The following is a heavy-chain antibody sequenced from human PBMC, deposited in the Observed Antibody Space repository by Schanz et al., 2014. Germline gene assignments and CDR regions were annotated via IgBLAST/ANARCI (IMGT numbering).Heavy chain of an antibody. Sequence: QVQLVQSGGEVKKPGASVKVSCKASGYTFRHYGISWLRQAPGQGLEWMGYISGYNGNTNYAPKVQDRVTMTTDTSTSTADMELRSLRSDDTAVYYCARGWGYDALTGYVFWGQGTLVTVSS. CDR3: ARGWGYDALTGYVF. D-gene: IGHD3-9*01. J-gene: IGHJ4*02. CDR2: ISGYNGNT. V-gene: IGHV1-18*04. CDR1: GYTFRHYG.